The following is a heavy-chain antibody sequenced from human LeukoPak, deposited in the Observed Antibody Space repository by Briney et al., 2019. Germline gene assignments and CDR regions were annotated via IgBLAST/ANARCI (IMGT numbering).Heavy chain of an antibody. J-gene: IGHJ4*02. CDR2: MNPNSGNT. D-gene: IGHD3-3*01. CDR3: ARATIFGVYYFDY. V-gene: IGHV1-8*01. CDR1: GYTFTSYD. Sequence: ASVKVSCKASGYTFTSYDINWVRQVTGQGLEWMGWMNPNSGNTGYAQKFQGRVTMTRNTSISTAYMELSSLRSEDTAVYYCARATIFGVYYFDYWGQGTLVTVSS.